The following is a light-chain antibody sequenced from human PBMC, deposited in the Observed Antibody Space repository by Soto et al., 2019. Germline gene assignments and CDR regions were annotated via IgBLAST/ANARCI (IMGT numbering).Light chain of an antibody. CDR2: EVS. CDR1: SSDVGVYNY. J-gene: IGLJ2*01. V-gene: IGLV2-14*01. Sequence: QSALTQPASVSGSPGRSITISCTGTSSDVGVYNYVSWHQQHPGKAPKLMIYEVSNRPSGVSNRFSGSKSGNTASLTISGLQAEDEADYYCFSYTSSSTRVFGGGTKLTVL. CDR3: FSYTSSSTRV.